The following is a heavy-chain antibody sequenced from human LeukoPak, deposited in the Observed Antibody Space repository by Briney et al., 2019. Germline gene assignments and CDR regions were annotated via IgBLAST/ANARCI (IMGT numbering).Heavy chain of an antibody. D-gene: IGHD1-26*01. V-gene: IGHV1-46*01. Sequence: ASVKVSCKASVYTFTSYYMHWVRQAPGQGLEWMGIINPSGGSTSYAQKFQGRVTMTRDMSTSTDYMELSSLRSEDTAVYYCARDNSVGDTAWWFDPWGQGTLVTVSS. CDR1: VYTFTSYY. CDR2: INPSGGST. CDR3: ARDNSVGDTAWWFDP. J-gene: IGHJ5*02.